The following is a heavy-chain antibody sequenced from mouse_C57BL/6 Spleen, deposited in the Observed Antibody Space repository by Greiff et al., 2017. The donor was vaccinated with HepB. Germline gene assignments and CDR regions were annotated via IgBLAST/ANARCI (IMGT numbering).Heavy chain of an antibody. CDR2: ISSGSSTI. CDR3: ARPTVVATGAMDY. CDR1: GFTFSDYG. V-gene: IGHV5-17*01. Sequence: VQLKESGGGLVKPGGSLKLSCAASGFTFSDYGMHWVRQAPEKGLEWVAYISSGSSTIYYADTVKGRFTISRDNAKNTLFLQMTSLRSEDTAMYYCARPTVVATGAMDYWGQGTSVTVSS. D-gene: IGHD1-1*01. J-gene: IGHJ4*01.